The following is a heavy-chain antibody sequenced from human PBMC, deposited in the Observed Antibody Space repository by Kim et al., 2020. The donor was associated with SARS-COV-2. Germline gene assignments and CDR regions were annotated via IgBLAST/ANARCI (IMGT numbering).Heavy chain of an antibody. Sequence: GGSLRLSCAASGFTFDDYTMHWVRQAPGKGLEWVSLISWDGVSTYYADSVKGRFTISRDNSKNSLYLQMNRLSTEDTAFYYGANDKGAKHFYYYGMDIWG. CDR2: ISWDGVST. V-gene: IGHV3-43*01. CDR3: ANDKGAKHFYYYGMDI. CDR1: GFTFDDYT. D-gene: IGHD1-26*01. J-gene: IGHJ6*01.